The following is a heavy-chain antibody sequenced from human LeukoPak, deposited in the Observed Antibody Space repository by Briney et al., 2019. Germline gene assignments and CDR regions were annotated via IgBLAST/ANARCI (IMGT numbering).Heavy chain of an antibody. CDR2: ISYDGSNK. CDR3: ARDPAYYDSSGYVNY. D-gene: IGHD3-22*01. V-gene: IGHV3-30-3*01. Sequence: GGSLRLSCAASGFIFSSYAMHWVRQAPGKGLEWVAVISYDGSNKYYADSVKGRFTISRDNSKNTLYLQMNSLRAEDTAVYYCARDPAYYDSSGYVNYWGQGTLVTVSS. J-gene: IGHJ4*02. CDR1: GFIFSSYA.